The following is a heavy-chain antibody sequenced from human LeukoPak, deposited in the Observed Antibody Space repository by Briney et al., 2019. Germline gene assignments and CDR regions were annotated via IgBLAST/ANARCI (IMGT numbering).Heavy chain of an antibody. D-gene: IGHD3-10*01. CDR3: ARDQHGLWFGELSIDAFDI. CDR1: GYTFTGYY. V-gene: IGHV1-2*04. Sequence: ASVKVSCKASGYTFTGYYMHWVRQAPGQGLEWMGWINPNSGGTKYAQKSQDWVTMTRDTSISTAYMELSRLRSDDTAVYYCARDQHGLWFGELSIDAFDIWGQGTMVTVSS. CDR2: INPNSGGT. J-gene: IGHJ3*02.